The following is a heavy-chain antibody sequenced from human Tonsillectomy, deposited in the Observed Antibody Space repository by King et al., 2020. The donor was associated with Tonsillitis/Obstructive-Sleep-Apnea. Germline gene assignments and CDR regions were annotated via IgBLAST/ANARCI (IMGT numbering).Heavy chain of an antibody. CDR1: GFIFSTSI. CDR2: IVVGSNDT. D-gene: IGHD5-12*01. V-gene: IGHV1-58*01. J-gene: IGHJ3*02. Sequence: QLVESGPEVKKPGTSVKVSCKASGFIFSTSIVQWVRQARGQRPEWIGWIVVGSNDTNSAQQFQERVTFSRDMSTGTAYMELTSLRSEDTAVYYCAADGGSGYNSYAYYIWGEGTMVTVS. CDR3: AADGGSGYNSYAYYI.